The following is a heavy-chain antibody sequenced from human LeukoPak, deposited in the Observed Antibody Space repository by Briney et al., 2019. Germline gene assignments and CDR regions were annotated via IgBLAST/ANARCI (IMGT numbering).Heavy chain of an antibody. CDR2: IKDSGRT. V-gene: IGHV4-4*02. D-gene: IGHD1-1*01. CDR1: GGSISPNW. Sequence: SETLSLTCTVSGGSISPNWWSWVRQPPGKGLQWIGEIKDSGRTNYNTSLTGRVAMSIDTSKNQFSLNLTSVTAADTAVYYCARHLGTPGTRGFDYWGRGTLVTVSS. J-gene: IGHJ4*02. CDR3: ARHLGTPGTRGFDY.